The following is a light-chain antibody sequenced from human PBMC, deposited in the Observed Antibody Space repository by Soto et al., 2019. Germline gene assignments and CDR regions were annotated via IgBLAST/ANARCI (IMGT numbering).Light chain of an antibody. V-gene: IGLV2-14*01. CDR3: SSYTAISSLDIV. Sequence: QSVLTQPASVSGSPGQSITISCTGTSSDVGGYIYVSWYQQYPGKAPKVMIYEVSNRPSGVSNRFSGSKSGSTASLTISRLQGEDEAHYYCSSYTAISSLDIVFGGGTKLTVL. J-gene: IGLJ2*01. CDR2: EVS. CDR1: SSDVGGYIY.